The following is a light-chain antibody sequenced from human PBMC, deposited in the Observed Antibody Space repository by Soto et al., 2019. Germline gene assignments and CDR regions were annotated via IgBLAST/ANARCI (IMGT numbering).Light chain of an antibody. V-gene: IGKV3-15*01. CDR1: QSVSSN. CDR2: GAS. CDR3: QQYNNWPRT. J-gene: IGKJ1*01. Sequence: EIVMTQSPATLSLSPGERGTLSCRASQSVSSNLAWYQLKPGQAPRLLIYGASTRATGIPARFSGSGSGTEFTLTISSLQSEDFAVYFCQQYNNWPRTFGQGTKVEIK.